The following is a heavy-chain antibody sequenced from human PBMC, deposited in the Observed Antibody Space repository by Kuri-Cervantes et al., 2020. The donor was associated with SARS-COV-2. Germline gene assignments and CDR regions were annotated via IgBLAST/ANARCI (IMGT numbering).Heavy chain of an antibody. V-gene: IGHV4-34*01. CDR3: ARVRLCFDY. J-gene: IGHJ4*02. D-gene: IGHD3-16*01. CDR1: GGSFNGYY. Sequence: SQTLSLTCAVYGGSFNGYYWSWIRQPPGKGLEWIGEINHSGSTNYNPSLKSRVTISVDTSKNQFSLKLSSVTAADTAVYYCARVRLCFDYWGQGTLVTVSS. CDR2: INHSGST.